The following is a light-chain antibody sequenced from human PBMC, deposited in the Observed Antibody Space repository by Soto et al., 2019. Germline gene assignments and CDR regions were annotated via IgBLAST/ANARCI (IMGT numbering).Light chain of an antibody. J-gene: IGKJ5*01. CDR3: QQYNHWLIT. CDR1: QSVSSSY. CDR2: GAS. V-gene: IGKV3D-15*01. Sequence: EIVMTQSPATLPVSPGDRVTLSCRASQSVSSSYLAWYQQKPGQAPRLLIYGASTRATGIPDRFSGSGSGTEFTLTISSLQSEDFAVYYCQQYNHWLITFGQGTRLEIK.